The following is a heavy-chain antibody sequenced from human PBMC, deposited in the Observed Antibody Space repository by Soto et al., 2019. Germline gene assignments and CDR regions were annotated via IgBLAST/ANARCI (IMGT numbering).Heavy chain of an antibody. J-gene: IGHJ5*02. CDR2: IIPIFGTA. CDR1: GGTFSSYA. Sequence: SVKVTCKDSGGTFSSYAISWVRQAPGQGLEWMGGIIPIFGTANYAQKFQGRVTITADKSTSTAYMELSSLRSEDTAVYYCAREDQYSSSWYWFDPWGQGTLVTVSS. CDR3: AREDQYSSSWYWFDP. V-gene: IGHV1-69*06. D-gene: IGHD6-13*01.